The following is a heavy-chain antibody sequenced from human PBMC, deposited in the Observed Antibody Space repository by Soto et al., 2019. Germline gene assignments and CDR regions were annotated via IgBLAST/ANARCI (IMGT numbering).Heavy chain of an antibody. Sequence: SLRLSCAASGFTFSSYGMHWVRQAPGKGLEWVAVIWYDGSNKYYADSVKGRFTISRDNSKNTLYLQMNSLRAEDTAVYYCARDSAMVPGSLYYYYYGMDVWGQGTTVTVSS. J-gene: IGHJ6*02. V-gene: IGHV3-33*01. CDR3: ARDSAMVPGSLYYYYYGMDV. D-gene: IGHD3-10*01. CDR1: GFTFSSYG. CDR2: IWYDGSNK.